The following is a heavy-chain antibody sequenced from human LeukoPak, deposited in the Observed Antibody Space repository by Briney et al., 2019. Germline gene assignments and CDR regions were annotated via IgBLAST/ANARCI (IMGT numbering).Heavy chain of an antibody. D-gene: IGHD5-12*01. CDR1: GFTFSSYS. CDR3: AKRWRGYGAFDI. J-gene: IGHJ3*02. V-gene: IGHV3-23*01. CDR2: ISGSGGST. Sequence: PGGSLRLSCAASGFTFSSYSMNWVRQAPGKGLEWVSAISGSGGSTYYADSVKGRFTISRDNSKNTLYLQMNSLRAEDTAVYYCAKRWRGYGAFDIWGQGTMVTVSS.